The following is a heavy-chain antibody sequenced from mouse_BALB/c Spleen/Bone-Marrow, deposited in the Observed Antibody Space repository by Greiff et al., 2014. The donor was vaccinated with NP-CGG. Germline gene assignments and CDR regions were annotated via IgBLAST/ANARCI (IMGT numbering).Heavy chain of an antibody. D-gene: IGHD1-1*01. CDR2: ISSGSSTI. CDR3: ARSGSSSCYFDY. Sequence: DVKLVEPGGGLVQPGGSRKLSCAASGFTFSSFAMHWVRQAPEKGLEWVAYISSGSSTIYYADTVVGRITISRDNPKNTLCLQMTSLRSEDTAMYYCARSGSSSCYFDYWGQGTTLTVSS. CDR1: GFTFSSFA. J-gene: IGHJ2*01. V-gene: IGHV5-17*02.